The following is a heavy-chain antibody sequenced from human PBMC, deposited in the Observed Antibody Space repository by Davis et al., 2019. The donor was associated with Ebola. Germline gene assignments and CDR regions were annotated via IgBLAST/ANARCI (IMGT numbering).Heavy chain of an antibody. CDR2: IRSKANSYAT. D-gene: IGHD6-19*01. Sequence: PGESLKISCAASGFTFSGSAMHWVRQASGKGLEWVGRIRSKANSYATAYAASVKGRFTISRDDSKNTAYLQMNSLKTEDTAVYYCTTQWLVLFARDYWGQGTLVTVSS. CDR3: TTQWLVLFARDY. CDR1: GFTFSGSA. V-gene: IGHV3-73*01. J-gene: IGHJ4*02.